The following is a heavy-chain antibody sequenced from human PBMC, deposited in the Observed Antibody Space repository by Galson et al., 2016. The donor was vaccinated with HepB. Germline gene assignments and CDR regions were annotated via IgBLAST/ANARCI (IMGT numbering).Heavy chain of an antibody. CDR1: GGTFRNYR. V-gene: IGHV1-69*13. J-gene: IGHJ4*02. CDR3: ARGGPSNQALLFPEPLRT. Sequence: SVKVSCKASGGTFRNYRIDWVRQAPGQGLEWMGGIIPLSHTANYAQKFQVRVAITADESTSSSYLEMSSLRSEDTAVYYCARGGPSNQALLFPEPLRTWGQGTLVTVSS. D-gene: IGHD2-21*02. CDR2: IIPLSHTA.